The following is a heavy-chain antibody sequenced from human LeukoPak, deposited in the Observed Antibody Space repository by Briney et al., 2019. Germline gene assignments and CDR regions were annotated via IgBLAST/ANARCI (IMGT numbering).Heavy chain of an antibody. V-gene: IGHV3-73*01. D-gene: IGHD4-17*01. CDR2: IRSKANSYAT. CDR1: GFTFSGSA. J-gene: IGHJ6*03. Sequence: PGGSLRLSCAASGFTFSGSAMHWVRQASGKGLEWVGRIRSKANSYATAYAASVKGRFTISRDDSKNTAYLQMNSLKTEDTAVYYCTRDYGDYDYYYYYMDVWGKGTTVTISS. CDR3: TRDYGDYDYYYYYMDV.